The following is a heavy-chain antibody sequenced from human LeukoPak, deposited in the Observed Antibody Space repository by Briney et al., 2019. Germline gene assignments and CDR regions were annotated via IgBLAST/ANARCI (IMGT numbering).Heavy chain of an antibody. CDR2: ITSSSTYI. CDR3: ARLTCTSTSCRMDV. V-gene: IGHV3-21*01. Sequence: PGGSLRLSCAASGFTFRSYDMNWVRQAPGKGLEWVSFITSSSTYIYYADSVKGRFTISRGNAKNSLYLQMNSLRAEDTAVYYCARLTCTSTSCRMDVWGQGTTVTVS. J-gene: IGHJ6*02. CDR1: GFTFRSYD. D-gene: IGHD2-2*01.